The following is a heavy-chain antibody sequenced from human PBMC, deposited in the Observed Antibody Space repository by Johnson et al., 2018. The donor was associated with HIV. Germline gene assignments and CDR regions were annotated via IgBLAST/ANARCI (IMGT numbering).Heavy chain of an antibody. D-gene: IGHD3-3*01. CDR1: GFTFSSYW. CDR2: IKQDGSEK. V-gene: IGHV3-7*01. J-gene: IGHJ3*02. Sequence: VQLVESGGGLVQPGGSLRLSCAASGFTFSSYWMHWVRQAPGKGLEWVANIKQDGSEKYYVDSVKGRFTISRDNAKNTMYLQMNSRRAEDTAVYYCAKKRSVLADRLGDGFDIWGQGTMVTVSS. CDR3: AKKRSVLADRLGDGFDI.